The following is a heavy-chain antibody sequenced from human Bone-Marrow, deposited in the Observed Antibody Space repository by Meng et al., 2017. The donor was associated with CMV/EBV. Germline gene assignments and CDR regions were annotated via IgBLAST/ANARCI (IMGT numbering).Heavy chain of an antibody. J-gene: IGHJ5*02. CDR2: IIPILGIA. CDR3: ASFCSSTSCYTRWFDP. CDR1: GYTFTSYA. D-gene: IGHD2-2*02. Sequence: SVKVSCKASGYTFTSYAMNWVRQAPGQGLEWMGRIIPILGIANYAQKFQGRVTITADKSTSTAYMELSSLRSEDTAVYYCASFCSSTSCYTRWFDPWGQGTLVTVSS. V-gene: IGHV1-69*04.